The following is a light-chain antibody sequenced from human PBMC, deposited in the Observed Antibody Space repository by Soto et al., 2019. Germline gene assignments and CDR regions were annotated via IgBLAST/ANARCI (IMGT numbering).Light chain of an antibody. J-gene: IGKJ1*01. CDR1: ESLLHRNGNTL. Sequence: DIVLTQSPLSLTVTPGESASISCTSSESLLHRNGNTLLDRYLQKPGQSPQLLIYLVSRRASGVPDRFSGGGSGSGFTLTISRVEAEDVGVYYCMQGLQTPRTFGQGTRVDIK. CDR2: LVS. CDR3: MQGLQTPRT. V-gene: IGKV2-28*01.